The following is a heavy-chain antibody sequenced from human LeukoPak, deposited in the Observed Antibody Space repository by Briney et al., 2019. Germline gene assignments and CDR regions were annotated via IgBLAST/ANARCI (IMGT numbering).Heavy chain of an antibody. V-gene: IGHV3-11*04. Sequence: GGSLRLSCAASGFTFSDYYMSWIRQAPGKGLEWVSYISSSGSTIYYADSVKGRFTISRDNAKNSLYLQMNSLRAEDTAVYYCARADWYYDSSGYLDYWGQGTLVTVSS. CDR2: ISSSGSTI. CDR1: GFTFSDYY. D-gene: IGHD3-22*01. CDR3: ARADWYYDSSGYLDY. J-gene: IGHJ4*02.